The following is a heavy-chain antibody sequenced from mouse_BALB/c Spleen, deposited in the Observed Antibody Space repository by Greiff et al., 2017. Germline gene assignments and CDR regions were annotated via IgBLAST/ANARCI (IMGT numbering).Heavy chain of an antibody. V-gene: IGHV5-17*02. CDR2: ISSGSSTI. CDR3: ARRGIYYGYDGYYFDY. D-gene: IGHD2-2*01. J-gene: IGHJ2*01. Sequence: EVHLVESGGGLVQPGGSRKLSCAASGFTFSSFGMHWVRQAPEKGLEWVAYISSGSSTIYYADTVKGRFTISRDNPKNTLFLQMTSLRSEDTAMYYCARRGIYYGYDGYYFDYWGQGTTLTVSS. CDR1: GFTFSSFG.